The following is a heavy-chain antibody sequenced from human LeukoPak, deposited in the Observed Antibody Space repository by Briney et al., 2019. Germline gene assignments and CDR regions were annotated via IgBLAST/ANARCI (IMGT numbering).Heavy chain of an antibody. Sequence: ASQTLSLTCTVSGGSMSSGDYCWSWIRQPPGKGLEWIGYIYYSGSTYYNPSLKSRVTISVDTSKNQFSLKLSSVTAADTAVYYCARGGGYTPYYFDYWGQGTLVTVSS. J-gene: IGHJ4*02. CDR1: GGSMSSGDYC. CDR3: ARGGGYTPYYFDY. D-gene: IGHD5-12*01. V-gene: IGHV4-30-4*01. CDR2: IYYSGST.